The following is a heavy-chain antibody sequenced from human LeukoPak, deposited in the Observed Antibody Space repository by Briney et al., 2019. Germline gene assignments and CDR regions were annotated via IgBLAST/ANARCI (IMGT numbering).Heavy chain of an antibody. Sequence: QPGGSLRLSCTASGFTFGDYAMSWVRQAPGKGLEWVGFIRSKAYGGTTEYAASVKGRFTISRDDSKSIAYLQMNSLKTEDTAVYYCTRVVSAFSSSWYSVGWFDPWGQGTLVTVSS. D-gene: IGHD6-13*01. CDR3: TRVVSAFSSSWYSVGWFDP. J-gene: IGHJ5*02. CDR1: GFTFGDYA. CDR2: IRSKAYGGTT. V-gene: IGHV3-49*04.